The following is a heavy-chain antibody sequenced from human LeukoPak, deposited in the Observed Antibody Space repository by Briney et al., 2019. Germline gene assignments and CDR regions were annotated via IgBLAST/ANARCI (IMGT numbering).Heavy chain of an antibody. J-gene: IGHJ4*02. V-gene: IGHV5-51*01. CDR1: GYSYTNYW. CDR2: IYPVDSET. Sequence: GESLKISCMGSGYSYTNYWIGWVRQMPGKGLEWMGIIYPVDSETKYSPSFEGQVSISADKSINTAYLQWSNLRASDSAMYYCASGDSSGHYRLPTEAYWGQGTLVTVSS. D-gene: IGHD3-22*01. CDR3: ASGDSSGHYRLPTEAY.